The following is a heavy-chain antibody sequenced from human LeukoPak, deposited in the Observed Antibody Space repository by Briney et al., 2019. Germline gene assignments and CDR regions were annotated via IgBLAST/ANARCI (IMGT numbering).Heavy chain of an antibody. CDR3: ARVSDISVAAYFDY. CDR2: ISGSGSDI. D-gene: IGHD6-19*01. V-gene: IGHV3-11*01. Sequence: GGSLRLSCVVSGFSISVSEFSISDSYMTWIRQTPGKGLEWLAYISGSGSDIYFADSVKGRFTISRDNAKNSLYLQMNSLRAEDTALYYCARVSDISVAAYFDYWGQGTLVTVSS. CDR1: GFSISVSEFSISDSY. J-gene: IGHJ4*02.